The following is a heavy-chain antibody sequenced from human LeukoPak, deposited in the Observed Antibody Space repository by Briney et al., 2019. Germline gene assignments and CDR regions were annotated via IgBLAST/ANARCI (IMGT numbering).Heavy chain of an antibody. CDR1: AFTSNNYG. CDR3: AKALGYSDYEWCFDY. Sequence: GGSLRLSCAASAFTSNNYGMHWVRQAPGKGLEWVAFIRFDGSNKYYADSVKGRFTISRDNSKNTLYLQMNSLRVEDTAVYYCAKALGYSDYEWCFDYWGQGTLVTVSS. D-gene: IGHD5-12*01. J-gene: IGHJ4*02. V-gene: IGHV3-30*02. CDR2: IRFDGSNK.